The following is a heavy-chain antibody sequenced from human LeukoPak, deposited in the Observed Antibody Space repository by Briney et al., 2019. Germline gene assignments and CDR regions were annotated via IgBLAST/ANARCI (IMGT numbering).Heavy chain of an antibody. Sequence: GGSLRLSCAASGFMFSSYWMSWVRQAPGKGLEWVADIKEDGSEKSYVDSVKGRFTISRDNAKNSLYLQMNTLRAEDTAVYYCARVGYSSSWSPSDYWGQGALVTVSS. J-gene: IGHJ4*02. CDR1: GFMFSSYW. V-gene: IGHV3-7*01. CDR2: IKEDGSEK. D-gene: IGHD6-13*01. CDR3: ARVGYSSSWSPSDY.